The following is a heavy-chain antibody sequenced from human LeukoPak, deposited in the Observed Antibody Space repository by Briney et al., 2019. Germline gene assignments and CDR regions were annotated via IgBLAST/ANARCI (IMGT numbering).Heavy chain of an antibody. J-gene: IGHJ1*01. CDR2: INPNSGGT. CDR1: GYTFTGYY. Sequence: ASVKLSCKASGYTFTGYYMHWVRQAPGQGLEWMGWINPNSGGTNYAQKFQGRVTMTRDTSISTAYMELSRLRSDDTAVYYCARDGAGYYDSSGYYYFQHWGQGTLVTVSS. CDR3: ARDGAGYYDSSGYYYFQH. V-gene: IGHV1-2*02. D-gene: IGHD3-22*01.